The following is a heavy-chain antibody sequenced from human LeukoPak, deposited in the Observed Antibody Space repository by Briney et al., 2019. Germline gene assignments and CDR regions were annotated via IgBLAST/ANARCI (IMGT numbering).Heavy chain of an antibody. J-gene: IGHJ6*03. CDR2: IYYSGST. V-gene: IGHV4-39*01. CDR3: ARRGGIIRGVASYYYVDV. Sequence: SETLSLTCTVSGGSISSGSYYWGWIRQPPGKGLEWIGSIYYSGSTYYNPSLKSRVTISVDTSKNQFSLKLSSVTAADTAAYYCARRGGIIRGVASYYYVDVWGKGTTVTISS. D-gene: IGHD3-10*01. CDR1: GGSISSGSYY.